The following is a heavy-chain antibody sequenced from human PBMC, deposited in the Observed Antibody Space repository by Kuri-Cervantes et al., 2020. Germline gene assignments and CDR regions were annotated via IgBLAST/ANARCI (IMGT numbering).Heavy chain of an antibody. V-gene: IGHV4-30-2*02. CDR2: IYHSGST. CDR1: GGSISSGGYS. J-gene: IGHJ6*02. D-gene: IGHD6-13*01. Sequence: LRLSCAVSGGSISSGGYSWSWIRQPPGKGLEWIGYIYHSGSTYYNPSLKSRVTISVDTSKNQFSLKLSSVTAADTAVYYCARQTPYSSSWYYYYYGMDVWGQGTTVTVSS. CDR3: ARQTPYSSSWYYYYYGMDV.